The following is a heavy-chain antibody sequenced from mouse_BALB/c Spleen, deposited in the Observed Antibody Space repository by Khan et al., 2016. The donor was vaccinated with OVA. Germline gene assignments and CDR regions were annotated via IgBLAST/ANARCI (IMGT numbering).Heavy chain of an antibody. CDR3: ARVDGGDFDY. D-gene: IGHD2-3*01. J-gene: IGHJ2*01. V-gene: IGHV3-2*02. CDR2: ISYSGNT. Sequence: EVKLEVSGPGLVKPSQSLSLTCTVTGYSITSDYAWNWIRQFPGNKLEWMGFISYSGNTDYNPSLKSRISITRDTSKNQFFLQLNSVTTEDTATYYCARVDGGDFDYWGQGTTLTVSS. CDR1: GYSITSDYA.